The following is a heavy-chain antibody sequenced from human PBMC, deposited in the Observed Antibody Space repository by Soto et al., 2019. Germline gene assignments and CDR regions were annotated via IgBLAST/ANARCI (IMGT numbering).Heavy chain of an antibody. CDR2: ITGSGDST. V-gene: IGHV3-23*01. J-gene: IGHJ4*02. CDR1: GLTFSSRS. Sequence: EVKLLESVGGVVQPGGYLRLSCGASGLTFSSRSMGWVRQAPGKGLEWVSGITGSGDSTYYAASVKGRFTISRDNSKSTRYLQMHRLTAAYTVVYQCAKDVLYPPPGNGGQGTRVIVSS. CDR3: AKDVLYPPPGN.